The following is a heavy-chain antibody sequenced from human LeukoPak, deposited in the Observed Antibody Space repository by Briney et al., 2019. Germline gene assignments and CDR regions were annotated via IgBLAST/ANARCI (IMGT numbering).Heavy chain of an antibody. V-gene: IGHV1-18*01. D-gene: IGHD2-2*02. CDR1: GYTFTSYG. Sequence: ASVKVSCKASGYTFTSYGISWVRQAPGQGLEWMGWISAYNGNTNYAQKLQGRVTMTTDTSTSTAYMELRSLRSDDTAVYYCARDEEPDIVVVPAAIKGDYWGQGTLVTVSS. CDR2: ISAYNGNT. J-gene: IGHJ4*02. CDR3: ARDEEPDIVVVPAAIKGDY.